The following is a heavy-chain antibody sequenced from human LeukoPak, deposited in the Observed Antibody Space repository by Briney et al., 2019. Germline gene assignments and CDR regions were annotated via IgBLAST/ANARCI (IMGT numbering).Heavy chain of an antibody. CDR2: IYYTGST. D-gene: IGHD3-16*01. J-gene: IGHJ4*02. CDR1: GGSISSYY. V-gene: IGHV4-59*01. Sequence: SETLSLTCTVSGGSISSYYWSWIRQPPGKGLAWIGYIYYTGSTNYNPSLKSRVTISVDTSKNQFSLKLSSVTAADTAVYYCARSGKSAYILDYWGQGTLVTVSS. CDR3: ARSGKSAYILDY.